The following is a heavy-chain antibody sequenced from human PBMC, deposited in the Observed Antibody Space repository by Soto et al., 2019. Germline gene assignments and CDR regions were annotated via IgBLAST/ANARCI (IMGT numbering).Heavy chain of an antibody. CDR3: AKDSPPTVRFLEWFSYYYGMDV. J-gene: IGHJ6*02. V-gene: IGHV3-30*18. CDR1: GFTFSSYG. D-gene: IGHD3-3*01. Sequence: GGSLRLSCAASGFTFSSYGMHWVRQAPGKGLEWVAVISYDGSNKYYADSVKGRFTISRDNSKNTLYLQMNSLRAEDTAVYYCAKDSPPTVRFLEWFSYYYGMDVWGQGTTVTV. CDR2: ISYDGSNK.